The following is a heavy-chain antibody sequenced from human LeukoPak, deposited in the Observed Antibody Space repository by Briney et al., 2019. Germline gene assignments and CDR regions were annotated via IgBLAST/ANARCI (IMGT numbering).Heavy chain of an antibody. CDR2: IYYSGST. Sequence: SETLSLTCTVSGGSISSGDYYWSWIRQPPGKGLEWIGYIYYSGSTYYNPSLKSRVTISVDTSKNQFSLKLSSVTAADTAVYYCARDRDYGDYGSLGGFDYWGQGTLVTVSP. CDR1: GGSISSGDYY. D-gene: IGHD4-17*01. J-gene: IGHJ4*02. V-gene: IGHV4-30-4*08. CDR3: ARDRDYGDYGSLGGFDY.